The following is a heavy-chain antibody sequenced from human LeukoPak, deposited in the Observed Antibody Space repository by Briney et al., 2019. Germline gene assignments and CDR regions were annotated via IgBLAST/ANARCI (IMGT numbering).Heavy chain of an antibody. D-gene: IGHD5-18*01. Sequence: SETLSLTCAVSGGYVNRGTFFWTWIRKPPGKGLEWIGYISNSGSTNYHPSLKSRVTISVDTSKNQFSLKLSSVAAADTAVYYCARALGYSNGLALWGQGTLVTVSA. CDR2: ISNSGST. J-gene: IGHJ4*02. V-gene: IGHV4-61*01. CDR1: GGYVNRGTFF. CDR3: ARALGYSNGLAL.